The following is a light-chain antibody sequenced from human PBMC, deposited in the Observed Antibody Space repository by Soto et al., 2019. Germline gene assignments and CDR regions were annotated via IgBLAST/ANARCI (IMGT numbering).Light chain of an antibody. CDR2: SSN. Sequence: QAVVTQEPSLSVSPGGTVTLTCGLSSGSVSESHYSSWYQQTPGQAPRTLIYSSNIRSSGVPDRFSGSILGNKAALTITGAQADDESAYYCMLYLGGGVSVFGGGTQLTVL. CDR3: MLYLGGGVSV. J-gene: IGLJ7*01. V-gene: IGLV8-61*01. CDR1: SGSVSESHY.